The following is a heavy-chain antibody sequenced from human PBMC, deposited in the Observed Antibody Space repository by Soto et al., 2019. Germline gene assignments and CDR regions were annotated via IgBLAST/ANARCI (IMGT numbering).Heavy chain of an antibody. CDR3: HGYGY. Sequence: EVQLVESGGGLIQPGGSLRLSCVVSGFTVSSANYMSWARQAPGKGLEWVSVIYSAGTTYYADSVKGRFTISRDNSKNTLYLQMNSLRAEDTAVYYCHGYGYWGQGTLVTVSS. V-gene: IGHV3-53*01. D-gene: IGHD5-12*01. CDR1: GFTVSSANY. J-gene: IGHJ4*02. CDR2: IYSAGTT.